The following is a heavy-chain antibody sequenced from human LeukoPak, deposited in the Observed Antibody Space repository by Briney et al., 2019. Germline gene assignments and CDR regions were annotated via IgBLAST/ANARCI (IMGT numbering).Heavy chain of an antibody. V-gene: IGHV3-33*01. CDR1: GFTFSSYG. Sequence: GGSLRLSCAASGFTFSSYGMHWVRQAPGKGLEWVAVIWYDGISKFHADSVRGRFTISRNNSKNTVYLQMNSLRAEDTAVYYCTRERKSGIAAFDYWGQGTLVTVSS. J-gene: IGHJ4*02. CDR2: IWYDGISK. D-gene: IGHD6-13*01. CDR3: TRERKSGIAAFDY.